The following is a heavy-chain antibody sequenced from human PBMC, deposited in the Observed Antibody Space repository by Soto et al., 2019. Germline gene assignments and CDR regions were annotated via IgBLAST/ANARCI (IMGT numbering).Heavy chain of an antibody. CDR3: ARDVERGYSYGPYYYGMDV. CDR2: IYYSGST. D-gene: IGHD5-18*01. J-gene: IGHJ6*02. CDR1: GGSISSGDYY. V-gene: IGHV4-30-4*01. Sequence: QVQLQESGPGLVKPSQTLSLTCTVSGGSISSGDYYWSWIRQPPGKGLEWIGYIYYSGSTYYNPSLKSRVTISVDPSKNQFSLKLSSVTAADTAVYYCARDVERGYSYGPYYYGMDVWGQGTTVTVSS.